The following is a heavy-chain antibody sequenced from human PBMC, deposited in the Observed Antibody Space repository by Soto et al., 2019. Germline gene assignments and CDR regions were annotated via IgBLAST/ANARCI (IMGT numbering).Heavy chain of an antibody. V-gene: IGHV3-33*01. Sequence: GGSLRLSCAASGFTFSSYGMHWVRQAPGKGLEWVAVIWYDGSNKYYADSVKGRFTISRDNSKNTLYLQMNSLRAEDTAVYYCARDSGAIHTESLYYYYGMDVWGQGTTVTVSS. D-gene: IGHD3-10*01. CDR2: IWYDGSNK. J-gene: IGHJ6*02. CDR1: GFTFSSYG. CDR3: ARDSGAIHTESLYYYYGMDV.